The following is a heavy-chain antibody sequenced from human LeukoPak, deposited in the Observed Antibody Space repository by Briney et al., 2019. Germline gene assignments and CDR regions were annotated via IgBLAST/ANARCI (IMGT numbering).Heavy chain of an antibody. D-gene: IGHD5-24*01. CDR3: ARGGDGNRRDFDY. Sequence: ASVKVSCKASGYTFTAYYLHWVRQAPGQGLEWMGWINPSSGDPNYAQNFQGRVTMTRDTSISTAYMELSSLRSDDKAVYYCARGGDGNRRDFDYWGQGILVTVSS. V-gene: IGHV1-2*02. CDR1: GYTFTAYY. J-gene: IGHJ4*02. CDR2: INPSSGDP.